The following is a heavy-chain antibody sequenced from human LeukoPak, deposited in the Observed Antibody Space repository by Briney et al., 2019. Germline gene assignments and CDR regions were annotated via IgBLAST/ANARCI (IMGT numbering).Heavy chain of an antibody. CDR2: ISYDGNNE. CDR3: AKDSLVYCSSTSCHKGYFDY. Sequence: GRSLRLSCAASGFTFTSYGMHWVRQAPGKGLEWVAVISYDGNNEYYAGSVKGRLTISRDNSKNTLYLQMNGLRTEDTAVYYCAKDSLVYCSSTSCHKGYFDYWGQGTLVTVSA. D-gene: IGHD2-2*01. V-gene: IGHV3-30*18. J-gene: IGHJ4*02. CDR1: GFTFTSYG.